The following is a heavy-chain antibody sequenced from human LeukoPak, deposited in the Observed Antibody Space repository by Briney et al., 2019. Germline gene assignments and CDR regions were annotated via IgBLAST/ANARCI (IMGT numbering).Heavy chain of an antibody. CDR1: GDSFNRYH. J-gene: IGHJ4*02. CDR3: ARVGRGDHTWGSYYCDH. D-gene: IGHD3-16*01. Sequence: PSETLSLTCSVSGDSFNRYHWSWVRQPPGKGLEWIGYISSSGSTSYNPSLKSRVTISVDTSKNQFSLKLYSVSAADTAIYYCARVGRGDHTWGSYYCDHWGQGTLVSVSS. V-gene: IGHV4-59*01. CDR2: ISSSGST.